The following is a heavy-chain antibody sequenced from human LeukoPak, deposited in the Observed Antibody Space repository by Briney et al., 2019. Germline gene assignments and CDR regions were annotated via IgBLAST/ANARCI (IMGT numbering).Heavy chain of an antibody. CDR1: GFTFRSYS. CDR3: ARTDYGDSNLNFDY. Sequence: GGSLRLSCAGSGFTFRSYSMNWVRQAPGKGLEWVSYISSSSTTIYYADSVKGRFTISRDNAKNSLYLQMNSLRDEDTAVYYCARTDYGDSNLNFDYWGQGTLVTVSS. D-gene: IGHD4-17*01. V-gene: IGHV3-48*02. CDR2: ISSSSTTI. J-gene: IGHJ4*02.